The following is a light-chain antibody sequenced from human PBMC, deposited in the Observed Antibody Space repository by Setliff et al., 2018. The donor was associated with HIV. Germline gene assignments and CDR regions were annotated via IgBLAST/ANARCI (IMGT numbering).Light chain of an antibody. V-gene: IGLV2-23*01. CDR3: CSNTGRNTYV. CDR1: SNDVGRYDL. J-gene: IGLJ1*01. CDR2: QAT. Sequence: QSVLTQPASVSGSPGQSITIPCTGTSNDVGRYDLVSWYQQHPARAPKLLIYQATRRPSGVSNRFSGSKSGNVASLTISGLQAEDEADYYCCSNTGRNTYVFGTGTKVTVL.